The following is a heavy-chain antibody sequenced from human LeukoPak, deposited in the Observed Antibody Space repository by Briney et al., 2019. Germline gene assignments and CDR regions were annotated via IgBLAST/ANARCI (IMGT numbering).Heavy chain of an antibody. CDR1: GFTVSSNY. V-gene: IGHV3-53*01. CDR2: LYSGGST. J-gene: IGHJ4*02. CDR3: ARALLGYYFDS. Sequence: GGSLRLSCAASGFTVSSNYMTWVRQAPGKGLEWVSVLYSGGSTYYADSVKGRFTISRDNSKNTLYLQMNSLRAEDTAVYFCARALLGYYFDSWGQGTLVTVSS.